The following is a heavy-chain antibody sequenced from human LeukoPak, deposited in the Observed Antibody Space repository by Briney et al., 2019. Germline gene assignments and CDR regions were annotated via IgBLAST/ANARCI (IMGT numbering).Heavy chain of an antibody. J-gene: IGHJ3*02. D-gene: IGHD5-18*01. CDR1: GYTFTGYY. CDR3: ARRGYSYAVNPDAFDI. V-gene: IGHV1-2*02. CDR2: INPNSGGT. Sequence: GASVKVSCKASGYTFTGYYMHWLRQAPGQGLEWMGWINPNSGGTNYAQKFQGRVTMTRDTSISTAYMELSRLRSDDKAVYYCARRGYSYAVNPDAFDIWGQGTMVTVSS.